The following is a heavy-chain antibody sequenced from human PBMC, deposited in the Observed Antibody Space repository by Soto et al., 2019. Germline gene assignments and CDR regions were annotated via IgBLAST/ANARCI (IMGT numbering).Heavy chain of an antibody. J-gene: IGHJ6*03. CDR2: VYSGGTT. Sequence: EVQLEESGGGLVQPGGSLRLSCTASGFNISSNFISWVRQAPGKGLEWVSVVYSGGTTFHADSVKGRFTISIHNIDNTLNLQMNSLRPEDTAVYYCARSLRFLEWSQGGYYYYYMDVWGKGTTVTVSS. CDR1: GFNISSNF. CDR3: ARSLRFLEWSQGGYYYYYMDV. D-gene: IGHD3-3*01. V-gene: IGHV3-53*04.